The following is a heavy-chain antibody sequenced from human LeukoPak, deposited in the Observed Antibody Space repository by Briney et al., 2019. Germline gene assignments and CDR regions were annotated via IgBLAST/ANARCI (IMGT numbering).Heavy chain of an antibody. V-gene: IGHV1-18*01. Sequence: ASVKVSCKASGYTFTTHGISWVRQAPGQGPEWMGWISTYSGNTHYAQELQGRVTLTTDTSTSTAYMDLRSLRSDDTAVYYCARDGRGHWDTRIWYLGNWFDPWGQGTLVTVSS. CDR1: GYTFTTHG. CDR2: ISTYSGNT. D-gene: IGHD6-13*01. J-gene: IGHJ5*02. CDR3: ARDGRGHWDTRIWYLGNWFDP.